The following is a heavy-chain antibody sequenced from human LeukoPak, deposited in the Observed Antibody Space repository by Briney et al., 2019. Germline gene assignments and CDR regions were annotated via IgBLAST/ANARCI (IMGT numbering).Heavy chain of an antibody. Sequence: GGSLRLSCAAPGIXFSSFGIHWVRQAPGKGLEWVAFIWYDGSNKYYADSVKGRFTISRDNSKNTLYLQMNSLRAEDTAVYYCARAMTSWGQGTLVTVSS. CDR3: ARAMTS. CDR2: IWYDGSNK. CDR1: GIXFSSFG. J-gene: IGHJ4*02. D-gene: IGHD4-11*01. V-gene: IGHV3-33*01.